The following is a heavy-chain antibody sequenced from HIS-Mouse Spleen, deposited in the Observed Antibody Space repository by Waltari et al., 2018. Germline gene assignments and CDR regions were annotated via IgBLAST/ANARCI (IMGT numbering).Heavy chain of an antibody. CDR2: IYYSGST. D-gene: IGHD6-13*01. J-gene: IGHJ2*01. CDR3: AREIPYSSSWYDWYFDL. V-gene: IGHV4-39*07. Sequence: QLQLQESGPGLVKPSETLSLTCTVPGGSISSGSYYWCWIRQPPGKGLEWIGSIYYSGSTYYNPSLKSRVTISVDTSKNQFSLKLSSVTAADTAVYYCAREIPYSSSWYDWYFDLWGRGTLVTVSS. CDR1: GGSISSGSYY.